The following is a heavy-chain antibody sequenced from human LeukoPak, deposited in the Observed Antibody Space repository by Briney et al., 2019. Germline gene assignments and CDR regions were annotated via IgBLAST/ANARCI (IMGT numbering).Heavy chain of an antibody. CDR2: IYHSGST. J-gene: IGHJ4*02. V-gene: IGHV4-30-2*01. CDR1: GGSISSGGYS. CDR3: ARAPVALYGSGSYYRGTYYFDY. D-gene: IGHD3-10*01. Sequence: SETLSLTCVVSGGSISSGGYSWSWIRQPPGKGLEWIGYIYHSGSTYYNPSLKSRVTISVDRSKNQFSLKLSSVTAADTAVYYCARAPVALYGSGSYYRGTYYFDYWGQGTLVTVSS.